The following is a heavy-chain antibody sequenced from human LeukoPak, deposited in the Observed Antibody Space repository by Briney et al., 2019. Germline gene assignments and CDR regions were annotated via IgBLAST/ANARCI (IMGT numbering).Heavy chain of an antibody. CDR2: IYYSGST. CDR1: GGSLSSYY. J-gene: IGHJ6*02. CDR3: ARVRVAAGYYYYGMDV. Sequence: PSETLSLTCTVSGGSLSSYYWSWIRQPPGKGLEWIGYIYYSGSTNYNPSLKSRVTISVDTSKNQFSLKLSSVTAADTAVYYCARVRVAAGYYYYGMDVWGQGTTVTVSS. D-gene: IGHD2-15*01. V-gene: IGHV4-59*01.